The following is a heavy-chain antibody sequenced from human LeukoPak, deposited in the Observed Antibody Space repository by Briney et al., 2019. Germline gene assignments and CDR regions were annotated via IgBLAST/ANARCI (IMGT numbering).Heavy chain of an antibody. V-gene: IGHV4-61*08. CDR1: GGSFSSSDYY. Sequence: PSETLSLTCTVSGGSFSSSDYYWSWIRQPPGKGLEWIGYIYYSGSTNYNPSLKSRVTISVDTSKNQFSLKLSSVTAADTAVYYCARGYTYGYYYYMDVWGKGTTVTVSS. J-gene: IGHJ6*03. CDR2: IYYSGST. D-gene: IGHD5-18*01. CDR3: ARGYTYGYYYYMDV.